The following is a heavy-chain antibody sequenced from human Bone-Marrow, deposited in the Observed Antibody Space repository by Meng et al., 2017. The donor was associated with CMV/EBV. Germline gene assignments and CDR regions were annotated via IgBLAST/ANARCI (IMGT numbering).Heavy chain of an antibody. V-gene: IGHV1-8*03. Sequence: ASVTVSCKASGYTFTSYDINWVRQATGQGLECMGWMNPNSGNTGYAQKFQGRVTITRNTSISTAYMELSSLRSEDTAVYYCARGGHSKVYYYGMDVWGQGTTVTVSS. CDR3: ARGGHSKVYYYGMDV. CDR2: MNPNSGNT. CDR1: GYTFTSYD. D-gene: IGHD4-11*01. J-gene: IGHJ6*02.